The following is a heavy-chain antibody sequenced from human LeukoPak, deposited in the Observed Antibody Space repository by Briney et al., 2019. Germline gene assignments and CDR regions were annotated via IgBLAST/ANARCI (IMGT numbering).Heavy chain of an antibody. D-gene: IGHD5-24*01. CDR1: GYTFTSYG. CDR2: ISAYNGNT. V-gene: IGHV1-18*01. J-gene: IGHJ6*02. Sequence: GASVKVSCKASGYTFTSYGISWVRQAPGQGLEWMGWISAYNGNTNYAQKFQGRVTMTRDTSISTAYMELSRLRSDDTAVYYCARQEIYYYYYGMDVWGQGTTVTVSS. CDR3: ARQEIYYYYYGMDV.